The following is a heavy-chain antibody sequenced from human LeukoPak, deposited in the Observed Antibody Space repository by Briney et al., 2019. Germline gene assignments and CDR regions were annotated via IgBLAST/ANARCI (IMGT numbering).Heavy chain of an antibody. Sequence: SXXLSLTCTVSGYSISSGYFWGWIRQPPGKGLEWIGSIYHSGSTYYNPSLKSRVTISVDTSKNQFSLKLSSVTAADTAVYYCARDQGSGDSRAYYPGVFDYWGQGTLVTVSS. D-gene: IGHD3-22*01. CDR3: ARDQGSGDSRAYYPGVFDY. V-gene: IGHV4-38-2*02. CDR2: IYHSGST. J-gene: IGHJ4*02. CDR1: GYSISSGYF.